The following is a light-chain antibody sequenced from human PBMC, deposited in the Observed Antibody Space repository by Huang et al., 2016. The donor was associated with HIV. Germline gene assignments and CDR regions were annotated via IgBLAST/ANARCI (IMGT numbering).Light chain of an antibody. CDR3: QQYNKWPPYT. J-gene: IGKJ2*01. Sequence: VMTQSPATLSVSPGERATLACRASESILRNLAWYQQRPGQPPRLLIVGASVRLPGIPDRFRGSGSGTECSLTISSLQSEDFAVYYCQQYNKWPPYTYGQGTKLEIK. CDR2: GAS. V-gene: IGKV3-15*01. CDR1: ESILRN.